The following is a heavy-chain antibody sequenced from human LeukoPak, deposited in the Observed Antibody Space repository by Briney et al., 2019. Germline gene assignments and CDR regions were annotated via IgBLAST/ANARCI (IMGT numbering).Heavy chain of an antibody. Sequence: GGSLRLSCAASGFTFSSYNMNWLRQAPGKGLEWVSYISSSSSTIYYADSVKGRFTISRDNAKNSLYLQMNSLRDEDTAVYYCARGVAAAGRLVDYWGQGTLVTVSS. CDR3: ARGVAAAGRLVDY. J-gene: IGHJ4*02. V-gene: IGHV3-48*02. CDR1: GFTFSSYN. CDR2: ISSSSSTI. D-gene: IGHD6-13*01.